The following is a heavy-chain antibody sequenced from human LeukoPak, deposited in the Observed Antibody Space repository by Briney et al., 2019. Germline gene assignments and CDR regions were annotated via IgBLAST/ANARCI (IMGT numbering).Heavy chain of an antibody. Sequence: ASVKVSCKTSGYMFTGFFIHWVRQAPGRGLEWMGSVSPNNGGTRYAQRFQGRVNMTSDTSTRTAYMQLSGLRFDDTAVYYCASLLWFGDFDYWGPGTPVTVSS. CDR2: VSPNNGGT. J-gene: IGHJ4*02. CDR1: GYMFTGFF. V-gene: IGHV1-2*02. CDR3: ASLLWFGDFDY. D-gene: IGHD3-10*01.